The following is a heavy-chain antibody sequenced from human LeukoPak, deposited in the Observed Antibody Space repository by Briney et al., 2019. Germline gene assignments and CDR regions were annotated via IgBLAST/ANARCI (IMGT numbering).Heavy chain of an antibody. Sequence: SETLSPTCTVSGGSISSYYWSWIRQPPGKGLEWIGYIYYSGSTNYNPSLKSRVTISVDTSKNQFSLKLSSVTAADTAVYYCARARSGLPDYWGQGTLVTVSS. CDR1: GGSISSYY. CDR3: ARARSGLPDY. D-gene: IGHD3-3*01. J-gene: IGHJ4*02. CDR2: IYYSGST. V-gene: IGHV4-59*01.